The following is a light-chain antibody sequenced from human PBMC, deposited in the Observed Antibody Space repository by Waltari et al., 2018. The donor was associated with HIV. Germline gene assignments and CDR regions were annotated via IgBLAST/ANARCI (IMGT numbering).Light chain of an antibody. CDR3: MQALQSPRT. J-gene: IGKJ1*01. CDR2: LGS. CDR1: HGLLNSNGYNY. V-gene: IGKV2-28*01. Sequence: DIVTTQSPLSLPVTPGEPASISCRSSHGLLNSNGYNYLDWYLQKPGQSPQLLIYLGSNRASGVPDRFSGSGSGTDFTLKISRVEAEDVGVYYCMQALQSPRTFGQGTTVEIK.